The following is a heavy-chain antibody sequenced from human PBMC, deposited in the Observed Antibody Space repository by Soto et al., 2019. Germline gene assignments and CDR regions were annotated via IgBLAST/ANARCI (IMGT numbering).Heavy chain of an antibody. J-gene: IGHJ6*02. D-gene: IGHD6-19*01. CDR2: ISSSSSTI. CDR3: AREEEGQGLGGYYYYGMDV. CDR1: GFTFSSYS. Sequence: EVQLVESGGGLVQPGGSLRLSCAASGFTFSSYSMNWVRQAPGKGLEWVSYISSSSSTIYYADSVKGRFTISRDNAKNXLXQQRNGRRDEDRAVYYWAREEEGQGLGGYYYYGMDVWGQGTTVTVSS. V-gene: IGHV3-48*02.